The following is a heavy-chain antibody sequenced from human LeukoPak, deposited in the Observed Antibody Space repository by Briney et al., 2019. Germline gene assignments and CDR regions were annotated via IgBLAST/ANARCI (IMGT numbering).Heavy chain of an antibody. D-gene: IGHD3-10*01. CDR2: IYHSGST. CDR1: GGSISSGGYS. CDR3: AGQTMVRGVRDY. J-gene: IGHJ4*02. Sequence: SETLSLTCAVSGGSISSGGYSWSWIRQPPGRGLEWIGYIYHSGSTYYNPSLKSRATISVDRSKNQFSLKLSSVTAADTAVYYCAGQTMVRGVRDYWGQGTLVTVSS. V-gene: IGHV4-30-2*01.